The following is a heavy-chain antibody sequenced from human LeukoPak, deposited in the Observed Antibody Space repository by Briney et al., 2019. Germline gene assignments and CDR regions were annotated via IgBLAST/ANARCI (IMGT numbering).Heavy chain of an antibody. D-gene: IGHD3-22*01. CDR2: IYYSGST. J-gene: IGHJ4*02. V-gene: IGHV4-30-4*08. CDR1: GGSISSGDYY. Sequence: SETLSLTCTVSGGSISSGDYYWSWIRQPPGKGLEWIGYIYYSGSTYYNPSLKSRVTISVDTSKNQFSLKLSSVTAADTAVYYCARVELGPYYDSSGYIDYWGQGTLVTVSS. CDR3: ARVELGPYYDSSGYIDY.